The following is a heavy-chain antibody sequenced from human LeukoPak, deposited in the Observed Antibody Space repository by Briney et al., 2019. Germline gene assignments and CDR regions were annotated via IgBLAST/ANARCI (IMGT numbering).Heavy chain of an antibody. Sequence: GGSLRLSCAASGFTFHDYYMAWVRQVPGEGPEWVAHIRGDSTYTNYVDSVKGRFTISRDNAKNSVSLHMNSLGAEDTAVYFCAKGASCGAYCYPYYFDYWGQGALVTVSS. CDR3: AKGASCGAYCYPYYFDY. J-gene: IGHJ4*02. D-gene: IGHD2-21*01. V-gene: IGHV3-11*05. CDR2: IRGDSTYT. CDR1: GFTFHDYY.